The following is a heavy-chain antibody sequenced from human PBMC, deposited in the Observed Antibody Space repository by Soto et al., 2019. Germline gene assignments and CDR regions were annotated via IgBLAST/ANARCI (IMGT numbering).Heavy chain of an antibody. CDR3: TKDAKFDYIYTGYFVNYL. CDR1: GYTFSNFG. CDR2: ISPNSEKT. V-gene: IGHV1-18*01. D-gene: IGHD3-9*01. Sequence: ASVKVSCKASGYTFSNFGISWVRQAPGEGLEWMGWISPNSEKTKIAQRFQGRVTMTTDISTSTSYLELRGLTSDDTAVYYCTKDAKFDYIYTGYFVNYLWCQRTAVTVSS. J-gene: IGHJ5*02.